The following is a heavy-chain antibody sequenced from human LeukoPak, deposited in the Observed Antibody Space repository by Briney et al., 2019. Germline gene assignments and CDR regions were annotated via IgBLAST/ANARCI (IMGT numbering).Heavy chain of an antibody. Sequence: GRCLRLSCAASGFTVSSYAMSCVSQAPGKGMEWVSAISGSGGSTYYADSVKGRFTISRDNSKNTLYLQMNSLRAEDTAVYYCAKASFYNWLDPWGQGTLVTVSS. CDR1: GFTVSSYA. J-gene: IGHJ5*02. D-gene: IGHD1-26*01. V-gene: IGHV3-23*01. CDR2: ISGSGGST. CDR3: AKASFYNWLDP.